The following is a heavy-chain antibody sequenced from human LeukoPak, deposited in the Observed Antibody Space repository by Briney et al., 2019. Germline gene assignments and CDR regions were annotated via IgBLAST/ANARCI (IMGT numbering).Heavy chain of an antibody. CDR3: ARTGYSSGWYGGFDI. D-gene: IGHD6-13*01. Sequence: GESLKISCKGSGYSFTSYWIAWVRQMSGKGLEWMGIIYPGDSDTRYSPSFQGQVTISADKSIITAYLQWSSLKASDTAMYYCARTGYSSGWYGGFDIWGQGTLVTVSS. V-gene: IGHV5-51*01. CDR1: GYSFTSYW. CDR2: IYPGDSDT. J-gene: IGHJ3*02.